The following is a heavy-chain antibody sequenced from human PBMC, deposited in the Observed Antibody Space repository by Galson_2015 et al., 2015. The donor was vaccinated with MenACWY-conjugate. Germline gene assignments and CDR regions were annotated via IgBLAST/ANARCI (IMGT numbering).Heavy chain of an antibody. J-gene: IGHJ6*03. V-gene: IGHV3-48*03. D-gene: IGHD5-18*01. CDR2: ISKSGSPI. CDR1: GFTFTGYE. Sequence: SLRLSCAASGFTFTGYEFNWVRQAPGKGLEWLSYISKSGSPIYYADSVKGRFNISSDNIKKSLFLEMNSLRAGDTGVYYCARVGTWIHQYFYYMDVWGKGTTVTVSS. CDR3: ARVGTWIHQYFYYMDV.